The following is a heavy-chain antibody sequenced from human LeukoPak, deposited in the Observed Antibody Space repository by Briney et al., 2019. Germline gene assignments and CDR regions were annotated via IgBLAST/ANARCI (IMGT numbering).Heavy chain of an antibody. J-gene: IGHJ4*02. CDR2: IKQDGSEK. V-gene: IGHV3-7*01. CDR3: ARDPGSYTSY. D-gene: IGHD1-26*01. CDR1: GFTFSSYW. Sequence: PGGSLRLSCAASGFTFSSYWMGWVRQAPGKGLEWVANIKQDGSEKYYADSVKVRFTISRDNARNSLYLQMNSLRVEDTAVYYCARDPGSYTSYWGQGTLVTVSS.